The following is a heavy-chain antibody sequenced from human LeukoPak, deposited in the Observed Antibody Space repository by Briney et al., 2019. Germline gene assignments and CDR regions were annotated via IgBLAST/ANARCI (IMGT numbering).Heavy chain of an antibody. CDR1: GYTFSSYS. Sequence: GGSLRLSCAASGYTFSSYSMNWVRQAPGKGLEWVSYISSSSSTIYHADSVKGRFTISRDKAKNSVYLQMNSLRAEDTAVYYCAREGVEQLDDWGQGTLVTVSS. V-gene: IGHV3-48*01. CDR2: ISSSSSTI. D-gene: IGHD6-6*01. CDR3: AREGVEQLDD. J-gene: IGHJ4*02.